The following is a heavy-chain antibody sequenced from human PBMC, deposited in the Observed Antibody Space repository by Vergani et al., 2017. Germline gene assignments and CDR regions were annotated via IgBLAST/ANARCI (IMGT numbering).Heavy chain of an antibody. CDR3: ATACSSTRCYDAFDI. D-gene: IGHD2-2*01. V-gene: IGHV1-24*01. Sequence: QLVQSGPEVKKPGTSVKVSCKASGFTFTSSAMHWVRQAPGKGLEWMGGFDPEDGETIYAQKFQGRVTMTEDTSTDTAYMELSSLRFEDTAVYYCATACSSTRCYDAFDIWGQGTMVTVSS. J-gene: IGHJ3*02. CDR1: GFTFTSSA. CDR2: FDPEDGET.